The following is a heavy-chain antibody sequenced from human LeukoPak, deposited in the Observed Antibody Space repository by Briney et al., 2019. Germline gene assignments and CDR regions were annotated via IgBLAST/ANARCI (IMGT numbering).Heavy chain of an antibody. V-gene: IGHV1-18*01. CDR2: ISAYNGNT. CDR3: ARSGSGTHYYYMDV. D-gene: IGHD1-26*01. Sequence: GASVKASCKASGYTFTSYDINWVRQATGQGLEWMGWISAYNGNTNYAQKLQGRVTMTTDTSTSTAYMELRSLRSDDTAVYYCARSGSGTHYYYMDVWGKGTTVTVSS. CDR1: GYTFTSYD. J-gene: IGHJ6*03.